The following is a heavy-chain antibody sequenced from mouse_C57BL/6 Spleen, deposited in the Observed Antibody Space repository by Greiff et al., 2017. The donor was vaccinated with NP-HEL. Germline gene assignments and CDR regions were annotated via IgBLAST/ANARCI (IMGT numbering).Heavy chain of an antibody. D-gene: IGHD2-3*01. CDR3: ARDGYGAMDY. Sequence: LEESGPELVKPGASVKISCKASGYAFSSSWMNWVKQRPGKGLEWIGRIYPGDGDTNYNGKFKGKATLTADKSSSTAYMQLSSLTSEDSAVYFCARDGYGAMDYWGQGTSVTVSS. CDR1: GYAFSSSW. J-gene: IGHJ4*01. CDR2: IYPGDGDT. V-gene: IGHV1-82*01.